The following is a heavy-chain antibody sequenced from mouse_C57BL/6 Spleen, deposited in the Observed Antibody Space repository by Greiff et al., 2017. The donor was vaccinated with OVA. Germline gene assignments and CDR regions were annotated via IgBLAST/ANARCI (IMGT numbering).Heavy chain of an antibody. CDR3: ARYGVGTGYFDV. CDR1: GFTFTDYY. CDR2: IRNKANGYTT. J-gene: IGHJ1*03. Sequence: EVKLVESGGGLVQPGGSLSLSCAASGFTFTDYYMSWVRQPPGKALEWLGFIRNKANGYTTEYSASVKGRFTISRDNSQSILYLQMNALRAEDSATYYCARYGVGTGYFDVWGTGTTVTVSS. D-gene: IGHD3-3*01. V-gene: IGHV7-3*01.